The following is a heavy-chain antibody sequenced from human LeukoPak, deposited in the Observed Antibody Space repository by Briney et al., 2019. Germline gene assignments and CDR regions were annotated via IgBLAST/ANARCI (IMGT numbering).Heavy chain of an antibody. V-gene: IGHV3-21*04. CDR3: ARRRRLGDFPHYYYMDV. J-gene: IGHJ6*03. CDR2: ISSSSSYI. CDR1: GFSLSSYS. Sequence: GGSLRLSCAASGFSLSSYSMNWVRQAPGKGLEWVSSISSSSSYIYYADSVKGRFTLSRDNAKKSLHLQMNSLTAEDTALYYCARRRRLGDFPHYYYMDVWGKGTTVTVSS. D-gene: IGHD3-16*01.